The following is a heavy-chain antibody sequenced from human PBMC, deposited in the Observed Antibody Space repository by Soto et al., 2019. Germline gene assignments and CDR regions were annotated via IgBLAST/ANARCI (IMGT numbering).Heavy chain of an antibody. CDR1: GFTFSSYW. CDR2: IKEDGSEK. D-gene: IGHD3-16*01. J-gene: IGHJ4*02. Sequence: EVQLVESGGGLVQPGGSLRLSCAASGFTFSSYWMSWVRQAPGKGLEWVANIKEDGSEKYYVDSVKGRFTISRDNAKNSLFLHMNSLKAEDTAVYYCVRVGRLGGYWGQGTLVTVSS. CDR3: VRVGRLGGY. V-gene: IGHV3-7*03.